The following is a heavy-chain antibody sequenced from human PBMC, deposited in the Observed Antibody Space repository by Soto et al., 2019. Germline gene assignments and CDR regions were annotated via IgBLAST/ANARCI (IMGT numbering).Heavy chain of an antibody. D-gene: IGHD1-26*01. CDR2: FIPIFGTA. V-gene: IGHV1-69*13. CDR3: ARGVGATYYYGMDV. Sequence: ASVKVSFKASGGTFSSYAISWVRQAPGQGLEWMGGFIPIFGTANYAQKFQGRVTITADESTSTAYMELSSLRSEDTAVYYCARGVGATYYYGMDVWGQGTTVTVSS. J-gene: IGHJ6*02. CDR1: GGTFSSYA.